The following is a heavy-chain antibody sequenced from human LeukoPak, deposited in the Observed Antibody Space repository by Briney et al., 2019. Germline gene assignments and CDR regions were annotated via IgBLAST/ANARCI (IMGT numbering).Heavy chain of an antibody. CDR3: AKNPSQYGGNWFDS. V-gene: IGHV3-23*01. D-gene: IGHD3-16*01. Sequence: GGSLRLSCAASGFTFSSYAMSWVRQAPGKGLEWVSTISATISASGSSTYYADSVKGRFTLSRDDSKNTLYLQMNSLRAEDTAVYFCAKNPSQYGGNWFDSWGQGTLVTVSS. CDR1: GFTFSSYA. J-gene: IGHJ5*01. CDR2: ISATISASGSST.